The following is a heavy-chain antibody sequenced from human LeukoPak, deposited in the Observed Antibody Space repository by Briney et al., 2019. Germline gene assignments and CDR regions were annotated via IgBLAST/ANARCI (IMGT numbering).Heavy chain of an antibody. V-gene: IGHV4-59*02. Sequence: SETLSLTCIVSGGSVSRHYWNWIRQPPGKGLEWIGFMSYSGTTNYNPSLDSRVNISIDTSRNRVSLRLSSVTAADTAYYRCARGVIDGPVDFGGQGTLVTVSS. CDR1: GGSVSRHY. CDR3: ARGVIDGPVDF. CDR2: MSYSGTT. D-gene: IGHD5-24*01. J-gene: IGHJ4*02.